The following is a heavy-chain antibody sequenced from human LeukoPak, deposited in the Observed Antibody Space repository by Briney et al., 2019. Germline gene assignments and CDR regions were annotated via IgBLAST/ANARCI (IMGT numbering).Heavy chain of an antibody. D-gene: IGHD2-15*01. CDR1: GFTFSSYA. CDR2: INGICGST. J-gene: IGHJ5*02. Sequence: GGSLRLSCAASGFTFSSYAMSWVRQAPGKGLEWVSAINGICGSTYYADSVQGRFTISRDNSKNTLYLQMNRLRAEDTAVYYCAACSGGSCYNWFDPWGQGTLVTVSS. CDR3: AACSGGSCYNWFDP. V-gene: IGHV3-23*01.